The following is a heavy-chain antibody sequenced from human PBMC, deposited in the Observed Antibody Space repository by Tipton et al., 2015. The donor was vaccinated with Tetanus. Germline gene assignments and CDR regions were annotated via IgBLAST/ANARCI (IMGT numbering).Heavy chain of an antibody. CDR3: ARIGPDPQVPRVEMNAFDI. CDR2: IYYSGST. V-gene: IGHV4-59*01. Sequence: TLSLTCTVSGGSISSYYWSWIRQPPGKGLEWIGYIYYSGSTNYNPSLKSRVTISVDTSKNQFSLKLSSVTAADTAVYYCARIGPDPQVPRVEMNAFDIWGQGTMVTVSS. CDR1: GGSISSYY. D-gene: IGHD5-24*01. J-gene: IGHJ3*02.